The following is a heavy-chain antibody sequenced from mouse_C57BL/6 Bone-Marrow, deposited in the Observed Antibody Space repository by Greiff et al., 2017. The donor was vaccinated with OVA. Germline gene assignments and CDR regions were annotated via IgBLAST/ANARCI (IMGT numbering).Heavy chain of an antibody. D-gene: IGHD1-1*01. V-gene: IGHV1-19*01. CDR1: GYTFTDYY. J-gene: IGHJ3*01. Sequence: VQLQQSGPVLVKPGASVKMSCKASGYTFTDYYMNWVKQSHGKSLEWIGVINPYNGGTSYNQKFKGKATLTVDKSSSTAYMELNSLTSEDSAVYYRARKNYGSSFWCAYWGQGTLVTVSA. CDR3: ARKNYGSSFWCAY. CDR2: INPYNGGT.